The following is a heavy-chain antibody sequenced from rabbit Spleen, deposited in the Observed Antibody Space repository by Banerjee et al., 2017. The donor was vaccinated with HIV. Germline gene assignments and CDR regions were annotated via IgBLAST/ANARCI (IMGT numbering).Heavy chain of an antibody. Sequence: QSLEESGGDLVKPEGSLTLTCTASGFSFSTNYYVCWVRQAPGKGLEWIGCIVTASTNTYYASWAKGRFTISKTSSTTVTLQMTSLTGADTATYFCARGLGTVRLDLWGQGTLVTVS. CDR2: IVTASTNT. V-gene: IGHV1S40*01. CDR3: ARGLGTVRLDL. CDR1: GFSFSTNYY. J-gene: IGHJ3*01. D-gene: IGHD7-1*01.